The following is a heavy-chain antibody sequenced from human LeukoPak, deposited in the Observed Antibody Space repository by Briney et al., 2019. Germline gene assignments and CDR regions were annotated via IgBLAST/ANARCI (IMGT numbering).Heavy chain of an antibody. Sequence: GGSLRLSCAASGFTFSSYSMNWVRQAPGKGLEWVSSISSSSSYIYYADSVKGRFTISRDNAKNSLYLQMNSLRAEDTAVYYCARNPSYYYDSTGYYFDYWGQGTLVTVSS. J-gene: IGHJ4*02. CDR2: ISSSSSYI. V-gene: IGHV3-21*01. CDR1: GFTFSSYS. D-gene: IGHD3-22*01. CDR3: ARNPSYYYDSTGYYFDY.